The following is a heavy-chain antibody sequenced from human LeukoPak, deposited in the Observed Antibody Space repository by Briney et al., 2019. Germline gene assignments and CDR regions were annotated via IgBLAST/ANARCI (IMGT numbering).Heavy chain of an antibody. Sequence: PGGSLRLSCAASGFTVSSNYMSWVRQAPGKGREWVSAIYSGGSTYYADSVKGRFTISGDNSKNTLYLQMNSLRAEDTAVYYCAKLGLRYYDSSGYLDYWGQGTLVTVFS. CDR2: IYSGGST. J-gene: IGHJ4*02. D-gene: IGHD3-22*01. V-gene: IGHV3-53*01. CDR1: GFTVSSNY. CDR3: AKLGLRYYDSSGYLDY.